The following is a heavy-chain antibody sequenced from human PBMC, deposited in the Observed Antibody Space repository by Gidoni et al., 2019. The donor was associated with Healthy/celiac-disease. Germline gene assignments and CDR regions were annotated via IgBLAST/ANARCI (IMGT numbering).Heavy chain of an antibody. CDR3: AKAAAAGLGFFDY. J-gene: IGHJ4*02. D-gene: IGHD6-13*01. CDR1: RLTFSSDA. CDR2: ISGSCVST. V-gene: IGHV3-23*01. Sequence: EVPLLVSGGGLVQPGGTLSLTWAASRLTFSSDAMCWVRQAPGKGLEWVSAISGSCVSTYYAASVNGRFTISRDNSKNTLYLQMNSLRAEDTAVYYCAKAAAAGLGFFDYWGQGTLVTVSS.